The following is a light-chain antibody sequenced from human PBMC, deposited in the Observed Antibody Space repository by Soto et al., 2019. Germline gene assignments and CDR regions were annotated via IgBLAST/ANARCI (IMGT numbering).Light chain of an antibody. Sequence: ITQFPSSLSASVGDTVTLTCRASQSVDNYLKWYKQKPRKAPGLLIYAASALQSGVPSRYIASGSGTDFTITISSLQSEYFATYSCQQDFRPPRTFGPGPKVDMK. CDR2: AAS. CDR3: QQDFRPPRT. V-gene: IGKV1-39*01. CDR1: QSVDNY. J-gene: IGKJ3*01.